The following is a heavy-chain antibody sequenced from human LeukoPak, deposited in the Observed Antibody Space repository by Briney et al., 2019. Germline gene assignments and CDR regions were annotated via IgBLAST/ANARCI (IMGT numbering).Heavy chain of an antibody. J-gene: IGHJ4*02. V-gene: IGHV4-38-2*01. CDR1: SYSISSGYY. CDR2: IYHSGST. CDR3: ARRRRNGDYGY. D-gene: IGHD4-17*01. Sequence: PSETLSLTCAVSSYSISSGYYWGWIRQPPGKGLEWIGSIYHSGSTYYNPSLKSRVTISVDTSKNQFSLKLSSVTAADTAVYYCARRRRNGDYGYWGQGTLVTVSS.